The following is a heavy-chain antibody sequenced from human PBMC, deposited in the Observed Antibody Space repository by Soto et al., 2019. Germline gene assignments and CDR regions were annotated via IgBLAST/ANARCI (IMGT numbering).Heavy chain of an antibody. D-gene: IGHD6-13*01. Sequence: ASVKVSCKTSGGTFSSYTITWVRQAPGQGLEWMGGIIPIFGTTNYAQRFQGRVTITADESTRTAYMELSSLRSEDTAVYYCARDIGAVASPIVRWGQGTLVTVSS. CDR3: ARDIGAVASPIVR. J-gene: IGHJ4*02. CDR1: GGTFSSYT. CDR2: IIPIFGTT. V-gene: IGHV1-69*13.